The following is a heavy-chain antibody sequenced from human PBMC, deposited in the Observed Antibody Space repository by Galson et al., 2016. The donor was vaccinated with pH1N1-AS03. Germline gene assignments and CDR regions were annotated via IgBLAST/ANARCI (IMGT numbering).Heavy chain of an antibody. D-gene: IGHD5-12*01. J-gene: IGHJ5*02. CDR2: IYFLGDT. V-gene: IGHV4-59*11. CDR3: ARAALGSGYDYDT. Sequence: SETLSLTCTVSGGSINNHYCSWIRQPPGKGLEWIGYIYFLGDTKYNPSLKSRVTMSVDRSKNQLSLRLKSVTAEDTAVYYCARAALGSGYDYDTWGQGALGTVSS. CDR1: GGSINNHY.